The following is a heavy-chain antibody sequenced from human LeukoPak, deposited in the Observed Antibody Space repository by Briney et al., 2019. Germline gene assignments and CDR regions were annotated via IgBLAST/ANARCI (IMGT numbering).Heavy chain of an antibody. Sequence: GGSLRLSCAASGFTFSSYGMHWVRQAPSEGLEWVAYIGYDGSKKYYSDSVKGRFTISRDNSKNTVHLQMNSLRAADTALYFCARDLGGIYYIAYWGQGTLVTVSS. CDR2: IGYDGSKK. CDR1: GFTFSSYG. D-gene: IGHD2-15*01. CDR3: ARDLGGIYYIAY. V-gene: IGHV3-30*02. J-gene: IGHJ4*02.